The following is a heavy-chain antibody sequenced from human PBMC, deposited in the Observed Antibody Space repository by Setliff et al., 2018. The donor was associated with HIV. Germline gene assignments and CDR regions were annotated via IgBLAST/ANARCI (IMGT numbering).Heavy chain of an antibody. V-gene: IGHV4-39*01. D-gene: IGHD6-19*01. CDR2: IYYSGST. J-gene: IGHJ4*02. CDR3: IIAYSSGWLSPMGFDS. Sequence: PSETLSLTCTVSAGSIGSSTYYWAWIRQPPGKGLEWIGTIYYSGSTYYNPSLRSRATISVDTSKNQFSLKLSSVTAADTAMYYCIIAYSSGWLSPMGFDSWGQGTLVTAPQ. CDR1: AGSIGSSTYY.